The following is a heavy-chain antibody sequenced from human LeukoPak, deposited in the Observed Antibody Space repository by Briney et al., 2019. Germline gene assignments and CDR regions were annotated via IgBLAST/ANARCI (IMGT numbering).Heavy chain of an antibody. V-gene: IGHV3-23*01. CDR1: GFTFTNYA. D-gene: IGHD5-24*01. CDR2: ISGSGDFT. Sequence: PGGSLRLSCAASGFTFTNYAMSWVRQAPGKGLEWVADISGSGDFTYYADSVKGRFTISRDKAKNTVYLQMSSLRAEDTAVYYCAKDGARDGYNYPDYWGRGTLVTVSS. J-gene: IGHJ4*02. CDR3: AKDGARDGYNYPDY.